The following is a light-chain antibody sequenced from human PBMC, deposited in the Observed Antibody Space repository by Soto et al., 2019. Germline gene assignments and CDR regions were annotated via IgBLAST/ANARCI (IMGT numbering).Light chain of an antibody. Sequence: DIQMTQSPSTLSASVGDRVIITCRASHSLNNRLAWYQQKPGKAPNLLIYEASSLESGVPSRFSGSGSGTEFTLTISSLQPEDFASFYCQQYTSYPLTFGGGTKVEIK. V-gene: IGKV1-5*03. CDR2: EAS. CDR3: QQYTSYPLT. CDR1: HSLNNR. J-gene: IGKJ4*01.